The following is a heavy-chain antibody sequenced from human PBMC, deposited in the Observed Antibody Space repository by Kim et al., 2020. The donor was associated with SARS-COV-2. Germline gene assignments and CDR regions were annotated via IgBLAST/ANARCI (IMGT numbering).Heavy chain of an antibody. CDR3: ARVVSGITMIVVVNPYYYYVMDG. D-gene: IGHD3-22*01. Sequence: SETLSLTCAVYGGSFSGYYWSWIRQPPGKGLELIGEINHSGSTNYNPSLKSRVTVAVDTSKNQFSLKLSSVTAADTAVYYCARVVSGITMIVVVNPYYYYVMDGWGQGTTVTVSS. J-gene: IGHJ6*02. V-gene: IGHV4-34*01. CDR1: GGSFSGYY. CDR2: INHSGST.